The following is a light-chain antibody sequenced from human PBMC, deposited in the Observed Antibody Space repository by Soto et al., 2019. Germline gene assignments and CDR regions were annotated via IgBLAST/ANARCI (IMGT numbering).Light chain of an antibody. Sequence: EIVLAQSPGTLSLSPGESATLSCRASQSVSSSYLAWYQQKPGQAPRLLIYGASNRAAGIPDRFSGSGSGTDFTLTISRLEPEDSAVYYCQQFDDSVTFGQGTRLEIK. CDR1: QSVSSSY. CDR2: GAS. V-gene: IGKV3-20*01. J-gene: IGKJ5*01. CDR3: QQFDDSVT.